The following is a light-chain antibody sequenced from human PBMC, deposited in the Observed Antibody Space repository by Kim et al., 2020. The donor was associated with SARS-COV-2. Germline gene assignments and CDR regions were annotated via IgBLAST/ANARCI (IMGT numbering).Light chain of an antibody. CDR2: GAS. V-gene: IGKV3-20*01. Sequence: SPGERATPSCSASQSVSSSYLAWYQQKPGQAPRLLIYGASSRATGIPDRFSGSGSGTDFTLTISRLEPEDFAVYYCQQYGSSPLTFGPGTKVDIK. CDR3: QQYGSSPLT. J-gene: IGKJ3*01. CDR1: QSVSSSY.